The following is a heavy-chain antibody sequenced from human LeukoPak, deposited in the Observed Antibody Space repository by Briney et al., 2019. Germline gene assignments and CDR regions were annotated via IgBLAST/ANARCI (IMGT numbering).Heavy chain of an antibody. V-gene: IGHV3-30*02. CDR1: GFTFSSYG. J-gene: IGHJ6*03. CDR3: AKGSKLVVITRDHYMAV. CDR2: IRYDGSNK. D-gene: IGHD3-22*01. Sequence: GGSLRLSCAASGFTFSSYGMHWVRQAPGKGLEWVAFIRYDGSNKYYADSVKGRFTISRDNSKNTLYLQMNSLSTEDTAVYYCAKGSKLVVITRDHYMAVWGKGTTVTISS.